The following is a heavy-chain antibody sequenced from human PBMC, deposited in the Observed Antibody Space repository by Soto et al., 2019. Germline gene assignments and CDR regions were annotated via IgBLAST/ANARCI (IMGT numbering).Heavy chain of an antibody. V-gene: IGHV4-61*01. J-gene: IGHJ6*02. CDR3: AIDSSSSSVRGGEDYYYYGMDV. CDR1: GGSVSSGSYY. D-gene: IGHD6-13*01. CDR2: IYYSGST. Sequence: SETLSLTCTVSGGSVSSGSYYWSWTRQPPGKGLEWIGDIYYSGSTNYNPSPKSRVTISVDTSKNHFSLKLSSVTAADTAVYYCAIDSSSSSVRGGEDYYYYGMDVWGQGTTVTVSS.